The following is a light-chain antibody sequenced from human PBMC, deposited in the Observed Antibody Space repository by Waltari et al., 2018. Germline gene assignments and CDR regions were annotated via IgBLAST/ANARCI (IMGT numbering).Light chain of an antibody. J-gene: IGKJ2*01. V-gene: IGKV4-1*01. CDR1: PSLFDDSTNKNY. CDR3: QQYFSTPYT. Sequence: DIVMTQSPDSLAVSLGARATFNCRSSPSLFDDSTNKNYLAWYQQKPGQPPNLLIYWASTRESGVPGRFSGTGSGTDFTLTVSSLQAEDVAVYYCQQYFSTPYTFGQGTKLEI. CDR2: WAS.